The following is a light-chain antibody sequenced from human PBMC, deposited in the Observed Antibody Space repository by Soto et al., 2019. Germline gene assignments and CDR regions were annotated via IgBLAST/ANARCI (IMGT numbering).Light chain of an antibody. Sequence: DIQMTQSPSTLSASVGDRVTITWRASQSISSWLAWYQQKPGKAPKLLIYDASSLESGVPSRFSGSGSGTEFTLTISSLEPEDFGVFYGQQRFDWPKITFGQGTRLEIK. CDR1: QSISSW. CDR2: DAS. CDR3: QQRFDWPKIT. V-gene: IGKV1-5*01. J-gene: IGKJ5*01.